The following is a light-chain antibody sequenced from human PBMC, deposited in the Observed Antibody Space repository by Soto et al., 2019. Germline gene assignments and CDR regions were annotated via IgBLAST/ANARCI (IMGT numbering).Light chain of an antibody. CDR3: QQYGKSRWT. CDR1: QRVSSSY. J-gene: IGKJ1*01. CDR2: GTS. Sequence: EIVLTQSPDTLSLSPGERATISCRARQRVSSSYLAWYQQTPGQAPRLLIYGTSNRATGIPDRFSGSGSGTDFTLTISRLEPEDFAVYYCQQYGKSRWTFGQGTKVDIK. V-gene: IGKV3-20*01.